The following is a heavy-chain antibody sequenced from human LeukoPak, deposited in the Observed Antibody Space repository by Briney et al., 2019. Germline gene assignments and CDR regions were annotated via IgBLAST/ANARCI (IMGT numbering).Heavy chain of an antibody. CDR2: INQSGST. CDR3: ARSIAVAGMSAFDV. Sequence: SETLSLTCAVYGGSFSGNYWNWIRQPPGKGLEWIGEINQSGSTNYNPSLKSRVTMSVDTSKNQFSLILSSVTAVDTAVYYCARSIAVAGMSAFDVWGQGTMVTVSS. D-gene: IGHD6-19*01. V-gene: IGHV4-34*01. CDR1: GGSFSGNY. J-gene: IGHJ3*01.